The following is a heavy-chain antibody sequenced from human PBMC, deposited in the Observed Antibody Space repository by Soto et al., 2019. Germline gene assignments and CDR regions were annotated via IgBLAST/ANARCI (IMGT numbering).Heavy chain of an antibody. Sequence: QVQLLQSGAEVKKPGASVKVSCKASGSTLTTYSMHWVRQAPGQRLEWMGWMNPLNGDTKYSQRFQGRLTIIRDTSASTAYMEWSSLRSEDTAIYYSARGNSGAFDIWGQGTMVTVSS. CDR3: ARGNSGAFDI. CDR1: GSTLTTYS. V-gene: IGHV1-3*01. D-gene: IGHD6-19*01. CDR2: MNPLNGDT. J-gene: IGHJ3*02.